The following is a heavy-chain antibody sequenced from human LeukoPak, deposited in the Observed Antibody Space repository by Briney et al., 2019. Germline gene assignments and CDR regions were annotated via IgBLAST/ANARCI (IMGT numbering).Heavy chain of an antibody. Sequence: AGGSLRLSCAASGFTFSSYAMSWVRQAPGKGLEWVSAISGSGGSTYYADSVKGRFTISRDNSKNTLYLQMNSLRAEDTAVYYCAKLWYCDFWSGPNWFDPWGQGTLVTVSS. D-gene: IGHD3-3*01. CDR2: ISGSGGST. V-gene: IGHV3-23*01. CDR1: GFTFSSYA. CDR3: AKLWYCDFWSGPNWFDP. J-gene: IGHJ5*02.